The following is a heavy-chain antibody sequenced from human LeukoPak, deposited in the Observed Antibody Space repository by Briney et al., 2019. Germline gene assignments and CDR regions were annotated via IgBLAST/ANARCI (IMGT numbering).Heavy chain of an antibody. D-gene: IGHD3-22*01. CDR1: GFTFSSFA. V-gene: IGHV3-23*01. J-gene: IGHJ4*02. CDR2: ISASGGST. Sequence: GGSLRLSCAASGFTFSSFAMSWVRQAPGKGLEWVSGISASGGSTYYADSVKGRFTISRDNSKNTLYLQMNSLRAEDTAVYYCAKDGRRVSMIGVVRRGHYFDYWGQGILVTVSS. CDR3: AKDGRRVSMIGVVRRGHYFDY.